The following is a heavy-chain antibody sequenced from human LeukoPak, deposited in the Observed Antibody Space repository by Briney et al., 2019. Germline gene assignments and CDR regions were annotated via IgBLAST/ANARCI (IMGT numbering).Heavy chain of an antibody. CDR2: ISGSGGST. D-gene: IGHD2-2*02. CDR1: GFTFSSYA. Sequence: GGSLRLSCAASGFTFSSYAMSWVRQAPGKGLEWVSAISGSGGSTYYADSVEGRFTISRDNSKNTLYLQMNSLRAEDTAVYYCAKEEGYQLLYSSTFDYWGQGTLVTVSS. CDR3: AKEEGYQLLYSSTFDY. J-gene: IGHJ4*02. V-gene: IGHV3-23*01.